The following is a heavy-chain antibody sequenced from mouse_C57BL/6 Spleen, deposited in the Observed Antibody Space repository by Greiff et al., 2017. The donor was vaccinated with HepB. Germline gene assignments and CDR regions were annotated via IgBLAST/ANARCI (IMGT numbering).Heavy chain of an antibody. V-gene: IGHV1-82*01. Sequence: VQLQQSGPELVKPGASVKISCKASGYAFSSSWMNWVKQRPGKGLEWIGRIYPGDGDTNYNGKFKGKATLTADKSSSTAYMQLSSLTSEDSAVYFCARWRAMDYWGQGTSVTVSS. CDR2: IYPGDGDT. CDR3: ARWRAMDY. J-gene: IGHJ4*01. CDR1: GYAFSSSW.